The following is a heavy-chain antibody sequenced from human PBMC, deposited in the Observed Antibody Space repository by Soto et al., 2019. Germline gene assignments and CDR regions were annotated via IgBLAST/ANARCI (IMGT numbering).Heavy chain of an antibody. CDR1: GFKFSDYS. CDR2: ISTVPDIT. V-gene: IGHV3-48*02. CDR3: SKDRWVTTRSFDF. D-gene: IGHD4-17*01. J-gene: IGHJ4*02. Sequence: EVQLVESGGGFTQAGGSLRLSCAASGFKFSDYSFSWVRQGPGRGLEWIAFISTVPDITFYADSVKGRFAISRDNAENSVFLQMNSLRDDDTAVYYSSKDRWVTTRSFDFVSQGTLVAVS.